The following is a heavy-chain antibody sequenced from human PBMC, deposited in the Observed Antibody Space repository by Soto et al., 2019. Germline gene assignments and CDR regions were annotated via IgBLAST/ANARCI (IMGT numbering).Heavy chain of an antibody. D-gene: IGHD1-7*01. CDR1: GGSVSSGSYY. Sequence: VQLQESGPGLVKPSETLSLTCTVSGGSVSSGSYYWSWIRQPPGKGLEWIGYIYYSGSTNYNPSLKSRVTISVDTSKNQFSLKLSSVTAADTAVYYCARMEGIGELELWAWFDPWGQGTLVTVSS. CDR3: ARMEGIGELELWAWFDP. CDR2: IYYSGST. V-gene: IGHV4-61*01. J-gene: IGHJ5*02.